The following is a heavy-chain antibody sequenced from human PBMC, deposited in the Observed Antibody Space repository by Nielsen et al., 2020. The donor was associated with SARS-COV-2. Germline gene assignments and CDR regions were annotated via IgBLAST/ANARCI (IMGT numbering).Heavy chain of an antibody. CDR1: GGSINLYY. CDR3: AREYSSSPGAFDI. V-gene: IGHV4-59*01. CDR2: VYYSGAT. D-gene: IGHD6-6*01. J-gene: IGHJ3*02. Sequence: SETLSLTCTVSGGSINLYYWSWIRQPPGKGLEWIGYVYYSGATNYNPSLKSRVTISADTSKNQFSLKLRSVTAADTAVYYCAREYSSSPGAFDIWGQGTMVTVSS.